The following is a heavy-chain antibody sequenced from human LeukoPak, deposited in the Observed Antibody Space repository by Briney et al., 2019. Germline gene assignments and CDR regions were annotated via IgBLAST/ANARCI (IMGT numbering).Heavy chain of an antibody. CDR1: GGSISSSSYY. D-gene: IGHD2-2*02. CDR3: ARHPQSYCSSTSCYKPFWFDP. Sequence: SETLSLTCTVSGGSISSSSYYWGWTRQPPGKGLEWIGSIYYSGSTYYNPSLKSRVTISVDTSKNQFSLKLSSVTAADTAVYYCARHPQSYCSSTSCYKPFWFDPWGQGTLVIVSS. CDR2: IYYSGST. V-gene: IGHV4-39*01. J-gene: IGHJ5*02.